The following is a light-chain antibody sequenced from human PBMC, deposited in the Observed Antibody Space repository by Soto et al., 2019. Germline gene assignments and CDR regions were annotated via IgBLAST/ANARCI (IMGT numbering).Light chain of an antibody. CDR2: DAS. J-gene: IGKJ5*01. CDR3: QQRSDSIT. CDR1: QSVRRY. V-gene: IGKV3-11*01. Sequence: EILFTQSPATLSLSPGERATLSCRASQSVRRYLAWYQQKPGQAPRLLIYDASTRATGIPARLSGSGSETDFTLPITSLEPEDFAVYYCQQRSDSITFGQGTRLEIK.